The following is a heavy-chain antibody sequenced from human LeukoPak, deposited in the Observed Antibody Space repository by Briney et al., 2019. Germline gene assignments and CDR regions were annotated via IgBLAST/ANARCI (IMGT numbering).Heavy chain of an antibody. CDR3: AKAQQQLVPGYYYGMDV. V-gene: IGHV3-23*01. Sequence: GGSPRLSCAASGFTFSSYAMSWVRQAPGKGLEWVSAISGSGGSTYYADSVKGRFTISRDNSKNTLYLQMNSLRAEDTAVYYCAKAQQQLVPGYYYGMDVWGQGTTVTVSS. J-gene: IGHJ6*02. CDR2: ISGSGGST. CDR1: GFTFSSYA. D-gene: IGHD6-13*01.